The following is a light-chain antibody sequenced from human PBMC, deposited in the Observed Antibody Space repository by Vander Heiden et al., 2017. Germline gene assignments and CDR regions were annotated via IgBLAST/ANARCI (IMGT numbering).Light chain of an antibody. CDR3: QQYYSTPYT. V-gene: IGKV4-1*01. J-gene: IGKJ2*01. CDR2: WAS. Sequence: IVMTQPPDSLPGSLGERATINCKSSQSVLCHSNSKNYLAWYQQTPGQPPKLLIYWASTRESGVPDRCSGRGSGEDFTLTISSLQDEDVAVYYCQQYYSTPYTFGQGTKLEIK. CDR1: QSVLCHSNSKNY.